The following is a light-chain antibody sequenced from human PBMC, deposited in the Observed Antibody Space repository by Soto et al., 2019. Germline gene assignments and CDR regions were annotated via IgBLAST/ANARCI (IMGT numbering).Light chain of an antibody. V-gene: IGLV1-40*01. CDR3: QSHDSSLSVV. CDR1: SSDIGAAYA. Sequence: QSVLTQPPSVSGAPGQRVTISCTGSSSDIGAAYAVHWYQQLPGTAPKLLIYGNTNRPSGVPDRFSGSKSGTSASLAITGLQAEDEADYYCQSHDSSLSVVFGGGTKLTAL. J-gene: IGLJ2*01. CDR2: GNT.